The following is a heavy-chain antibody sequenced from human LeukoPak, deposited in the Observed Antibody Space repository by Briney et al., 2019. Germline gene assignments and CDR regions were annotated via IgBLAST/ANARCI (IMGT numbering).Heavy chain of an antibody. V-gene: IGHV1-18*01. CDR3: ARELKEDCSGGSCYFDY. J-gene: IGHJ4*02. Sequence: ASVKVSCKASGYTFTSYGISWVRQAPGQGLEWMGWISAYNGNTNYAQKLRGRVTMTTDTSTSTAYTELRSLRSDDTAVYYCARELKEDCSGGSCYFDYWGQGTLVTVSS. CDR1: GYTFTSYG. D-gene: IGHD2-15*01. CDR2: ISAYNGNT.